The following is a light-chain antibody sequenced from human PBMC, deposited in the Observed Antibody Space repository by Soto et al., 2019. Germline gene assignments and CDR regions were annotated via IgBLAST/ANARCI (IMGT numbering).Light chain of an antibody. Sequence: QSALTQPASVSGSPGQSIAISCTGTSSDVGGYNYVSWYQQHPGKAPKLIIYDVTTWPPGVSDRFSGSKSGNTASLTISGLQAEDEADYYCSSYTTISSYVFGTGTKVTVL. J-gene: IGLJ1*01. CDR3: SSYTTISSYV. V-gene: IGLV2-14*01. CDR2: DVT. CDR1: SSDVGGYNY.